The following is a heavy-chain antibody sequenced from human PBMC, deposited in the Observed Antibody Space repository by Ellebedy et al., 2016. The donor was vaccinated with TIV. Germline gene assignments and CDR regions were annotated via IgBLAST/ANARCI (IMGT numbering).Heavy chain of an antibody. CDR2: IIPILGIT. Sequence: ASVKVSCKASGDIFSTYAINWVRQAPGQGLEWMGRIIPILGITYYAQKFQGRVTISADKSTGTSFMELSSLRSEDTATYYCATWAAHSGFSGTFQGPFDYWGQGTLVAVSS. CDR3: ATWAAHSGFSGTFQGPFDY. CDR1: GDIFSTYA. D-gene: IGHD5-12*01. V-gene: IGHV1-69*04. J-gene: IGHJ4*02.